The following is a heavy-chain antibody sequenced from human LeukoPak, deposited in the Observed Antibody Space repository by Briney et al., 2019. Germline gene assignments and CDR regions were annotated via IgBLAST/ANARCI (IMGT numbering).Heavy chain of an antibody. J-gene: IGHJ5*02. D-gene: IGHD3-10*01. Sequence: GESLKISCKGSGYSFTSYWIGWVRQMPGKGLEWMGIIYPRDSDTRYSPSFQGQVTISADKSISTAYLQWSSLRASDTAMYYCARQRFTMRAYAGNWFDPWGQGTLVTVSS. V-gene: IGHV5-51*01. CDR1: GYSFTSYW. CDR3: ARQRFTMRAYAGNWFDP. CDR2: IYPRDSDT.